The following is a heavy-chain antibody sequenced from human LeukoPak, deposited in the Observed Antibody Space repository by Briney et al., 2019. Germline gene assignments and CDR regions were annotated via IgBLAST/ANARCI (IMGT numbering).Heavy chain of an antibody. D-gene: IGHD3-22*01. J-gene: IGHJ6*03. CDR1: GGTFSSYA. Sequence: SVKVSCKASGGTFSSYAINWVRQAPGQGLEWMGGIIPIFGTANYAQKFQGRVTITADESTSTAYMELSSLRSEDTAVYYCAGPGGYYYDSSGYHYYYMDVWGKGTTVTVSS. V-gene: IGHV1-69*13. CDR2: IIPIFGTA. CDR3: AGPGGYYYDSSGYHYYYMDV.